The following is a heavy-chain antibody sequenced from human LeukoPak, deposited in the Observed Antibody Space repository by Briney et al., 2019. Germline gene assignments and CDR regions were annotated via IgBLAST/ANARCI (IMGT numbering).Heavy chain of an antibody. CDR3: ARGDGSYVY. J-gene: IGHJ4*02. V-gene: IGHV3-7*01. Sequence: GGSLRLSCVASGFTFNNYWMSWVRQAPGKGLEWVTNIKQDGSEKYYVDSVKGRFTISRDNAKNSLYLQMNSLRAEDTAVYYCARGDGSYVYWGQGTLVTVSS. CDR1: GFTFNNYW. CDR2: IKQDGSEK. D-gene: IGHD1-26*01.